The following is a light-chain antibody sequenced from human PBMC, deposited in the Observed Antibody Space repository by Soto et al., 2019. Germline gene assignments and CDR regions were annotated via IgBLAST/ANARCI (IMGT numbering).Light chain of an antibody. J-gene: IGKJ1*01. CDR1: QDISTY. CDR2: LAS. CDR3: QQLDSDPPWT. Sequence: ILLTQSPSSLSAAVGDRVTITCRASQDISTYLAWYQQNPGRAPKLLIYLASNLHTGVPSRFSGSGSGTEFTLTISSLQPEDFATYYCQQLDSDPPWTFGQGTRVEIK. V-gene: IGKV1-9*01.